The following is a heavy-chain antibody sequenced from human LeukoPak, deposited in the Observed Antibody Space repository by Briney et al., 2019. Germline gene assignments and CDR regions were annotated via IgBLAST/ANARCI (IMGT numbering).Heavy chain of an antibody. J-gene: IGHJ4*02. CDR3: ARSLEESSGYYLF. CDR2: IIPVFGTP. V-gene: IGHV1-69*13. Sequence: GASVKVSCKASGNTFSGNYIHWVRQAPGQGLEWMGGIIPVFGTPNYAPKFQGRVTITADESTSTAYMDLTSLSSEDTAVYYCARSLEESSGYYLFWGQGTLITVSS. CDR1: GNTFSGNY. D-gene: IGHD3-22*01.